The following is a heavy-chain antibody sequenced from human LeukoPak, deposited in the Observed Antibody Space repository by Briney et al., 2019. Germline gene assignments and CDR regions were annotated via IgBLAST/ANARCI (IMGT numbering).Heavy chain of an antibody. V-gene: IGHV3-15*04. J-gene: IGHJ3*02. CDR2: IESNSDGSTT. D-gene: IGHD5-12*01. CDR3: AKDYSGYDYVTDSFDI. CDR1: GFTFTNAW. Sequence: GGSLRLSCAASGFTFTNAWMNWVRLAPGKGLEWVGRIESNSDGSTTDYSAPVKVTFTISRDNSKKTLYLQMNSLRAEGTAVYYSAKDYSGYDYVTDSFDIWGQGTMVTVSS.